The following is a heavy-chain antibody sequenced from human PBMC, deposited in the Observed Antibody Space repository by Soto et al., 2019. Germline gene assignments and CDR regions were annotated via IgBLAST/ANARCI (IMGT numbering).Heavy chain of an antibody. CDR1: VRSFDGYY. CDR3: ERGVDFWSGYVX. CDR2: INPSGST. Sequence: SETLCVTFALYVRSFDGYYWSWIRQSPGKGLEWILEINPSGSTKYNPSLKSLVSLSVDTSTKQFSLKMTSMTAADRGVYYCERGVDFWSGYVXWGQVTQVTVS. D-gene: IGHD3-3*01. J-gene: IGHJ4*02. V-gene: IGHV4-34*01.